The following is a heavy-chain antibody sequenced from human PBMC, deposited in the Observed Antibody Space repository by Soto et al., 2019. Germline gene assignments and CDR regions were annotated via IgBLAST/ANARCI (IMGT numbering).Heavy chain of an antibody. J-gene: IGHJ3*02. CDR2: IYYSGST. V-gene: IGHV4-31*01. D-gene: IGHD3-22*01. CDR1: GGSISSGGYY. Sequence: QVQLQESGPGLVKPSQSLSLTCTVSGGSISSGGYYWSWIRQHPGKGLEWIGYIYYSGSTYYNPSLMSLATISVDTSKNQFSLKLSSVTAADTAVYYCARGIAMIVVVTPYDAFDIWGQGTMVTVSS. CDR3: ARGIAMIVVVTPYDAFDI.